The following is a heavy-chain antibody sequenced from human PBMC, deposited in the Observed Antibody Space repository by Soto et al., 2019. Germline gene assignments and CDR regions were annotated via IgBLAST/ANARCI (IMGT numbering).Heavy chain of an antibody. CDR3: VRGRSDSLLDV. V-gene: IGHV3-23*01. CDR2: ISVTGDT. J-gene: IGHJ6*02. CDR1: GFTFSSYA. Sequence: GGSLRLSCAASGFTFSSYAMNWVRQAPGKGPEWVSHISVTGDTYYADSVKGRFTISRDNSKNTLFLQMNSLRDDDTAVYYCVRGRSDSLLDVWGQGTTVTVSS. D-gene: IGHD2-15*01.